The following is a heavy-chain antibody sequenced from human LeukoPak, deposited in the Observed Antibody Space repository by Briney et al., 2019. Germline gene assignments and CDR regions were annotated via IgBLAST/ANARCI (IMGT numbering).Heavy chain of an antibody. CDR3: AKDRGKQWLVPLGDF. D-gene: IGHD6-19*01. CDR1: GFTFSSYG. J-gene: IGHJ4*02. Sequence: GGPLRLSCAASGFTFSSYGMHWVRQAPGKGLEWVAVIWYDGSNKYYADSVKGRFTISRDNSKNTLYLQMNGLRAEDTAVYYCAKDRGKQWLVPLGDFWGQGTLVTVSS. CDR2: IWYDGSNK. V-gene: IGHV3-33*06.